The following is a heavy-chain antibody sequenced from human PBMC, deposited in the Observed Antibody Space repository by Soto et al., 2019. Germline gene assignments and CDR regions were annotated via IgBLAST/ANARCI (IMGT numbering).Heavy chain of an antibody. D-gene: IGHD2-15*01. J-gene: IGHJ6*02. CDR1: GYPFTSYS. Sequence: ASVKVSCKASGYPFTSYSFSWVRQAPGQGLEWMGWSSAYNGDTRYAQKFQGRVTMTADPYTDTAYMELRNLRYDDTGVYYCAREGVVVGSAVYYGMDVWG. CDR3: AREGVVVGSAVYYGMDV. V-gene: IGHV1-18*04. CDR2: SSAYNGDT.